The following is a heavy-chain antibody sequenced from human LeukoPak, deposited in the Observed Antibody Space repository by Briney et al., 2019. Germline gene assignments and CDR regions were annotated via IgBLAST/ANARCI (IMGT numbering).Heavy chain of an antibody. V-gene: IGHV3-23*01. CDR3: SLVPNY. D-gene: IGHD6-13*01. J-gene: IGHJ4*02. CDR1: GFTFSSYA. Sequence: PGGSLRLSCTAFGFTFSSYAMSWVRQAPGKGLEWVSAISASGSNTFYADSVKGRFTISRDNSKNTLYLQMNSLRAEDTAVYYCSLVPNYWGQGTLVTVSS. CDR2: ISASGSNT.